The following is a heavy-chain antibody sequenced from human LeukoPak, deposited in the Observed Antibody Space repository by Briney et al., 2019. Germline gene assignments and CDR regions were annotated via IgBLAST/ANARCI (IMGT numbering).Heavy chain of an antibody. CDR3: ARQQTDWFDP. Sequence: PSETLSLTCTVSGDSISSYYWSWIRQSPGKGLEWIGYIYYSGSTNYNPSLKSRVTISVDTSNNQFSLKLTSVTAADTAVYYCARQQTDWFDPWGQGTLVTVSS. CDR1: GDSISSYY. V-gene: IGHV4-59*08. CDR2: IYYSGST. J-gene: IGHJ5*02.